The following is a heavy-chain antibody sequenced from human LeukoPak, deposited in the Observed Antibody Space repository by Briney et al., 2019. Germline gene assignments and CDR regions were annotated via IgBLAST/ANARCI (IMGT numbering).Heavy chain of an antibody. Sequence: GGSLRLSCAASGFTFSSYGMHWVRQAPGKGLEWVAFIRYDGSNKYYADSVKGRFTISRDNSKNTLYLQMNSLRAEDTAVYYCAKDPYDSSGYGSRWGQGTLVTVSS. CDR2: IRYDGSNK. D-gene: IGHD3-22*01. CDR1: GFTFSSYG. CDR3: AKDPYDSSGYGSR. J-gene: IGHJ4*02. V-gene: IGHV3-30*02.